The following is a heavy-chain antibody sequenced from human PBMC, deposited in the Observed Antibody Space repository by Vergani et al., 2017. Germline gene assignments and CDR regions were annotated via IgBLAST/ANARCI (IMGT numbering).Heavy chain of an antibody. V-gene: IGHV1-69*12. J-gene: IGHJ6*02. D-gene: IGHD1-26*01. CDR1: GGTFSSYA. Sequence: QVQLVQSGAEVKKPGSSVKVSCKASGGTFSSYAISWVRQAPGQGLEWMGGIIPIFGTANYAQKFQGRVTITADESTSTAYMELSSLRSEDTGVYYCARAKGGSYCGDYYYGMDVWGQGTTVTVSS. CDR3: ARAKGGSYCGDYYYGMDV. CDR2: IIPIFGTA.